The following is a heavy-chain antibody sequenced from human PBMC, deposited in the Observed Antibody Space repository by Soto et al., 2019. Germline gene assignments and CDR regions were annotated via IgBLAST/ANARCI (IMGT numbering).Heavy chain of an antibody. CDR2: INPSGGST. Sequence: VASVKVSCKASGYTFTSYYVHWVRQAPGQGLEWMAIINPSGGSTSYAQKFQDRVTTTRDTSTSTVYMELSSLRSEDTAVYYCARGRLTMTVVVTEAFDIWGQGTMVTVSS. J-gene: IGHJ3*02. CDR3: ARGRLTMTVVVTEAFDI. CDR1: GYTFTSYY. D-gene: IGHD3-22*01. V-gene: IGHV1-46*01.